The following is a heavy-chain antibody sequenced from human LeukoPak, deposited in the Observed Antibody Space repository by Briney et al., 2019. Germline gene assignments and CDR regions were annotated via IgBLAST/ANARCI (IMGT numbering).Heavy chain of an antibody. CDR1: GFNVSNNY. D-gene: IGHD4-23*01. CDR2: IYSSGST. V-gene: IGHV3-53*01. CDR3: ARRGDGGRSFDY. Sequence: GGSLRLSCAASGFNVSNNYMTWVRQAPGKGLGWVSLIYSSGSTYYADSVKGRFTISRDNSKNTLYLQVNSLRAEDTAVYYCARRGDGGRSFDYWGQGTLVTVSS. J-gene: IGHJ4*02.